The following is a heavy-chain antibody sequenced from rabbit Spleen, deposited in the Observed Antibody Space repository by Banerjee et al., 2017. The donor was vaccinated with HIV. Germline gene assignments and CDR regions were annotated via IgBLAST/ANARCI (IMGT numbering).Heavy chain of an antibody. J-gene: IGHJ6*01. CDR1: GVSFSGDSY. CDR3: ARDAATSFSSYGMDL. V-gene: IGHV1S45*01. D-gene: IGHD8-1*01. Sequence: QEQLEESGGDLVKPGASLTLTCIASGVSFSGDSYMCWVRQAPGKGLEWIVCIDSGSSGFTYFASWAKGRFTISKTSSTTVTLQMTSLTVADTATYFCARDAATSFSSYGMDLWGPGTLVTVS. CDR2: IDSGSSGFT.